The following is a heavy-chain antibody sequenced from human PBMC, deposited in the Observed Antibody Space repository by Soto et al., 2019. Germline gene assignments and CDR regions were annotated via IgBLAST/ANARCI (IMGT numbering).Heavy chain of an antibody. Sequence: EASVKVSCKASGYTFTGYYMHWVRQAPGQGLELMGWINPNSGGTNYAQKFQGRVTMTRDTSISTAYMELTSLRSDDTAVYYCARAEYSNDAFDIWGQGTMVTVSS. D-gene: IGHD5-18*01. J-gene: IGHJ3*02. CDR2: INPNSGGT. V-gene: IGHV1-2*02. CDR1: GYTFTGYY. CDR3: ARAEYSNDAFDI.